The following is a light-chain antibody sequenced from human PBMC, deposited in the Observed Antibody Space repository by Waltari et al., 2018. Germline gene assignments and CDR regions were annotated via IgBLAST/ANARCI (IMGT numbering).Light chain of an antibody. Sequence: DIVLTQSPLSLPVTPGEPASISCRSSQGLLHGGGHILLDWYLQKPGQSPQLLIYLGSHRASGVPDRFSGSGSGTDFTLEISRVEAEDVGVYFCMQGLQTPTFGQGTRL. V-gene: IGKV2-28*01. CDR2: LGS. CDR3: MQGLQTPT. CDR1: QGLLHGGGHIL. J-gene: IGKJ5*01.